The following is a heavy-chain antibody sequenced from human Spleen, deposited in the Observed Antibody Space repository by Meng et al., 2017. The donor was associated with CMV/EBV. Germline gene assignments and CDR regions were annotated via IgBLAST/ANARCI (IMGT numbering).Heavy chain of an antibody. D-gene: IGHD2-2*02. CDR3: ARDFPYCGTTSCYRGMFDF. CDR2: IKQDGSEK. CDR1: GFTFSNYA. Sequence: GESLKISCAASGFTFSNYAMSWVRQAPGKGLEWVANIKQDGSEKYYVDSVKGRFTISRDNAKNSLSLQMNSLRAEDTAVYYCARDFPYCGTTSCYRGMFDFWGQGTLVTVSS. J-gene: IGHJ4*02. V-gene: IGHV3-7*01.